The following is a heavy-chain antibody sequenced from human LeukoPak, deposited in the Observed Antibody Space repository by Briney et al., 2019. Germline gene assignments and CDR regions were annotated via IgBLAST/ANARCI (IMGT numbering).Heavy chain of an antibody. CDR3: AGRYYDSSRYYQYYFDY. D-gene: IGHD3-22*01. V-gene: IGHV1-3*01. Sequence: ASVKVSCKASGYTFTSYLIHWVRQAPGQRLEWMGWINVGNDNTKYSQNFQGRVTITRDTSASTAYMELSSLRSEDTAVYYCAGRYYDSSRYYQYYFDYWGQGTLVTVSS. J-gene: IGHJ4*02. CDR2: INVGNDNT. CDR1: GYTFTSYL.